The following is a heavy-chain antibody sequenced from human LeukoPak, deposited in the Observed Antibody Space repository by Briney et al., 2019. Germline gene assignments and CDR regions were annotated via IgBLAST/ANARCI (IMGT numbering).Heavy chain of an antibody. J-gene: IGHJ3*02. CDR2: ISAYNGNT. CDR1: GYTFTSYG. D-gene: IGHD5-24*01. CDR3: ARDWGDGYNLDAFDI. V-gene: IGHV1-18*01. Sequence: ASVKVSCKASGYTFTSYGISWVRQAPGQGLEWMGWISAYNGNTNYAQKLQGRVTMTTDTSTSTAYMELRSLRSDDTAVYYCARDWGDGYNLDAFDIWGQGTMVTVSS.